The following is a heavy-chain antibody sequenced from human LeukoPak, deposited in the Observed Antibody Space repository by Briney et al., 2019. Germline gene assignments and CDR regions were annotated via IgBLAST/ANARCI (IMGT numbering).Heavy chain of an antibody. V-gene: IGHV3-49*04. CDR3: TRNQTPYY. J-gene: IGHJ4*02. Sequence: GGSLRLLRTASGFTFGDYAMTWVRQAPGKGLGWVGFIRSKIYGGTPEYAASVKGRFTISRDDSKGIAYLQMNSLKTEDTAVYYCTRNQTPYYWGQGTLVTVSS. CDR1: GFTFGDYA. CDR2: IRSKIYGGTP.